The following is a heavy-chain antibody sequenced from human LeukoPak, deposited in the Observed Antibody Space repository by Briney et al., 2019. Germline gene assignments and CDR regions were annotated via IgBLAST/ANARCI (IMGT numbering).Heavy chain of an antibody. CDR1: GVTFSSYA. D-gene: IGHD6-19*01. CDR2: ISGSGVST. Sequence: GGSLRLSCAASGVTFSSYAMSWVRQAPGKGLEWVSGISGSGVSTYYADSVKGRFTISRDNSKNTLYLQMNSLRAKDTALYYCAKGSSSGWSGDYFDYWGQGTLVTVSS. V-gene: IGHV3-23*01. J-gene: IGHJ4*02. CDR3: AKGSSSGWSGDYFDY.